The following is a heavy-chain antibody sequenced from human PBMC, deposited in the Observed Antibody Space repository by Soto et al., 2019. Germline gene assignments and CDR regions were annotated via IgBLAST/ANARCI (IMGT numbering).Heavy chain of an antibody. V-gene: IGHV3-30*18. D-gene: IGHD2-2*01. CDR1: GFRFSSYG. CDR2: VSSDGNNK. Sequence: TGGSLRLSCAASGFRFSSYGMHWVRQAPGKGLEWVAFVSSDGNNKYYAGSVKGRFTISRDNSKSTMFLQVDSLRVDDTAIYYCAKDRVIQLLPIWPDPWGQGTLVTVSA. J-gene: IGHJ5*02. CDR3: AKDRVIQLLPIWPDP.